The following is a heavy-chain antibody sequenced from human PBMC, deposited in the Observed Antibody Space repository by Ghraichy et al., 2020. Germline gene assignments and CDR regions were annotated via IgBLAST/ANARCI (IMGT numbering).Heavy chain of an antibody. CDR1: GGSLIAHY. V-gene: IGHV4-59*08. CDR3: ARHGGSIPPLGL. D-gene: IGHD3/OR15-3a*01. CDR2: ISYTGHT. J-gene: IGHJ4*02. Sequence: SETLSLTCTVSGGSLIAHYWAWIRQPPGKGLEWVGYISYTGHTGYNPSLKSRVTISVDTSKNQFSLSLSSMTAADTAIDYCARHGGSIPPLGLWGQGTLISVSS.